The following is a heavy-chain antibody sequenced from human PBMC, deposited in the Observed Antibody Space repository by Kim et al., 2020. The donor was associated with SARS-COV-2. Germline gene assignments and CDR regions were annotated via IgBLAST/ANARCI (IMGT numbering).Heavy chain of an antibody. V-gene: IGHV3-72*01. J-gene: IGHJ6*02. D-gene: IGHD6-25*01. CDR3: ARDTAAAMDV. Sequence: YAQSVKGRFGVSRENSKTSLYLQMNSLEIEDTAVYYCARDTAAAMDVWGQGTAVTVSS.